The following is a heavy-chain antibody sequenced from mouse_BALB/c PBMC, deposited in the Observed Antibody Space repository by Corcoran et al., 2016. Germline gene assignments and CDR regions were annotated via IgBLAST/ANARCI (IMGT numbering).Heavy chain of an antibody. V-gene: IGHV1S136*01. CDR3: ARRTGTGGMDY. CDR1: GYTFTTYV. Sequence: EVQLQQSGPELVKPGASVKMSCKASGYTFTTYVMHWVKLKPGQGLDWIGYINPYNDGTKYNEKFKGKATLTSDKSSNTAYMELSSLTSEDSAVYYCARRTGTGGMDYWGQGTSVTVSS. D-gene: IGHD4-1*01. J-gene: IGHJ4*01. CDR2: INPYNDGT.